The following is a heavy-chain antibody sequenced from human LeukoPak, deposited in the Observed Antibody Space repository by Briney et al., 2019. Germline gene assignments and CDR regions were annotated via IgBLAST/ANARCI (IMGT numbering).Heavy chain of an antibody. CDR1: GYTFTSYY. CDR2: INPNSGGT. J-gene: IGHJ4*02. V-gene: IGHV1-2*06. D-gene: IGHD3-22*01. CDR3: ARSRYYYDSSGYLGY. Sequence: ASVKVSCKASGYTFTSYYMHWVRQAPGQGLEWMGRINPNSGGTNYAQKFQGRVTMTRDTSISTAYMELSRLRSDDTAVYYCARSRYYYDSSGYLGYWGQGALVTVSS.